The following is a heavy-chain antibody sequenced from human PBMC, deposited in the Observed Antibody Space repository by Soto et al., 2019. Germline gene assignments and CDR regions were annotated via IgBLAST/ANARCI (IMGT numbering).Heavy chain of an antibody. J-gene: IGHJ5*02. CDR1: XXSVNGXX. CDR2: INHTGGT. V-gene: IGHV4-34*02. Sequence: QVHLQQXGAGLLKPSETLSXTCXXXXXSVNGXXXXXXXXXXGKGLEWIGEINHTGGTHYNPSLKSRVTMSVDTSKNQFSLRLSSVTAADTAIYYCATRITVFGLLIPPFDPWGQGTQVTVSS. CDR3: ATRITVFGLLIPPFDP. D-gene: IGHD3-3*01.